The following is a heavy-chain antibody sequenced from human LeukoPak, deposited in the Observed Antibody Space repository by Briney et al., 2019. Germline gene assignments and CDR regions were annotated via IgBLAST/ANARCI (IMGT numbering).Heavy chain of an antibody. CDR1: GGSINSYY. Sequence: SETLSLTCTISGGSINSYYWSWIRQPPGKGLEWTGYVDYRGNTNYNPSLKSQVTISIDTSKSLFSLKLNSVTAADTAVYYCARVEVGAANRQWYGMDVWGQGTTVTVSS. D-gene: IGHD2-15*01. CDR2: VDYRGNT. V-gene: IGHV4-59*01. J-gene: IGHJ6*02. CDR3: ARVEVGAANRQWYGMDV.